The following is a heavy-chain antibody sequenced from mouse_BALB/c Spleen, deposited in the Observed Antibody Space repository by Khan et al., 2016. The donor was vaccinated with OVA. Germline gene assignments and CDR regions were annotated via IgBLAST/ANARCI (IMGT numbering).Heavy chain of an antibody. J-gene: IGHJ3*01. V-gene: IGHV1-77*01. D-gene: IGHD2-14*01. CDR2: IFPGSGNY. Sequence: VQLQESGPELVKPGASLKVSCKASGYTFTDYIIGWVKQSTRQGLEWIGDIFPGSGNYYYNEKFKDKATLTADKSSSTAYMPLSSLTSEDAAVYSCARGGYSVFAYWGQGTLVTVSA. CDR1: GYTFTDYI. CDR3: ARGGYSVFAY.